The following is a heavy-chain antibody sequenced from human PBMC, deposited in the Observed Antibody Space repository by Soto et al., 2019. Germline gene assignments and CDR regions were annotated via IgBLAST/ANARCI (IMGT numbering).Heavy chain of an antibody. J-gene: IGHJ5*02. D-gene: IGHD3-22*01. CDR2: IYYSGST. Sequence: SETLSVTCTVAGGSISSGGYYWSWIRQHPGKGLEWIGYIYYSGSTYYNPSLKSRVTISVDTSKNQFSLKLSSVTAADTAVYYCARGIVVGNNWFDPWGQGTLVTVSS. CDR3: ARGIVVGNNWFDP. V-gene: IGHV4-31*03. CDR1: GGSISSGGYY.